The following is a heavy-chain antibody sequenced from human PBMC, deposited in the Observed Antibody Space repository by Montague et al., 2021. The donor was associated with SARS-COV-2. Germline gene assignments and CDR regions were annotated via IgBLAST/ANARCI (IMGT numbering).Heavy chain of an antibody. J-gene: IGHJ5*02. CDR3: ARHRNFGGDSFDNWFHP. CDR2: IYNSGTT. CDR1: GDSTSCPNCY. V-gene: IGHV4-39*01. D-gene: IGHD4-23*01. Sequence: SETLSLTCTVSGDSTSCPNCYWSWIRQPPGKGLDWIGTIYNSGTTYYNPSLKSRLTTSFDTSKNQFSLKLCSVTAADTAVYYCARHRNFGGDSFDNWFHPWGQGTLVTVSS.